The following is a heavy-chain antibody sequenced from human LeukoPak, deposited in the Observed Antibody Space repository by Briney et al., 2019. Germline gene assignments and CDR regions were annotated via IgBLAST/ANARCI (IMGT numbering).Heavy chain of an antibody. D-gene: IGHD2-2*01. CDR3: ARDPNREVPAAMVDAGWFDP. Sequence: GASVKVSCKASGYTFTGYYMHWVRQAPGQGLEWMGWINPNSGGTNYAQKFQGWVTMTRDTSISTAYMELSRLRSDDTAVYYCARDPNREVPAAMVDAGWFDPWGQGTLVTVSS. CDR1: GYTFTGYY. CDR2: INPNSGGT. J-gene: IGHJ5*02. V-gene: IGHV1-2*04.